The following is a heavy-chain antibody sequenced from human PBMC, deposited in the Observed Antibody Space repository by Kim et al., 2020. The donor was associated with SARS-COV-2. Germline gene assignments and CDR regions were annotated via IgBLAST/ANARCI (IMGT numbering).Heavy chain of an antibody. CDR2: EGSNK. CDR3: AAKFDQ. Sequence: EGSNKYYAGTVEGRFTMSRDNARNPMFLQMNSLRAEDTAVYYCAAKFDQWGQGTLVTVSA. J-gene: IGHJ4*02. V-gene: IGHV3-33*01.